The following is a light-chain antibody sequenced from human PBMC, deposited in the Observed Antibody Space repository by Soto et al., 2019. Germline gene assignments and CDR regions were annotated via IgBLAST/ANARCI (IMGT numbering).Light chain of an antibody. CDR2: DVS. Sequence: QSALTQPRSVSGSPGQSVTISCTGTSSNVGGYNYVSWYQQNPGKAPKLMIYDVSKRPSGVPDRFSGSKSGNAASLTISGLQAEDEADYYCCSYAPSYTLVFGGGNKVTVL. V-gene: IGLV2-11*01. CDR3: CSYAPSYTLV. CDR1: SSNVGGYNY. J-gene: IGLJ2*01.